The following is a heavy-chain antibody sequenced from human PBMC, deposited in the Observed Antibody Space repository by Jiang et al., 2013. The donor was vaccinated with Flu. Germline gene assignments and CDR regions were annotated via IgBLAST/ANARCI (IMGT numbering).Heavy chain of an antibody. CDR3: ARDSEVVPAAIAAYYYYYYGMDV. Sequence: FTFSSYGDALGPARRPGKGLEWAAVIWYDGSNKYYADSVKGRFTISRDNSKNTLYLQMNSLRAEDTAVYYCARDSEVVPAAIAAYYYYYYGMDVWGQGTTVTVSS. V-gene: IGHV3-33*01. CDR2: IWYDGSNK. CDR1: FTFSSYG. J-gene: IGHJ6*02. D-gene: IGHD2-2*02.